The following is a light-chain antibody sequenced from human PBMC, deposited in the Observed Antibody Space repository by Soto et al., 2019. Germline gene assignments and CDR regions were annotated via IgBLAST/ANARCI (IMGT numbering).Light chain of an antibody. CDR1: SSDVGGYN. CDR2: DVI. CDR3: NSYRDISTYV. J-gene: IGLJ1*01. V-gene: IGLV2-14*01. Sequence: QSALTQPASVSVSPGQSITLSCTGTSSDVGGYNVSWFQQHPGEAPKLIIYDVINRPSGVSNRFSGSKSGNTASLTISGLQAEDEADYYCNSYRDISTYVFGTGTKLTVL.